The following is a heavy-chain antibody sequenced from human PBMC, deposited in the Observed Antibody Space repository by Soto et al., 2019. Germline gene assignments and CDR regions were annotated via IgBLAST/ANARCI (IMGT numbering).Heavy chain of an antibody. CDR1: GGSISSYY. CDR3: ARGANWFDP. V-gene: IGHV4-59*01. J-gene: IGHJ5*02. CDR2: IYYSGST. Sequence: SETLSLTSPVSGGSISSYYWSWIRQPPGKGLEWIGYIYYSGSTNYNPSLKSRVTISVDTSKNQFSLKLSSVTAADTAVYYCARGANWFDPWGQGSLVTVS.